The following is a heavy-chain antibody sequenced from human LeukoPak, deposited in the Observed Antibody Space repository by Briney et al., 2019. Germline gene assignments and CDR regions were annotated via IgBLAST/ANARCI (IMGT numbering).Heavy chain of an antibody. CDR1: GFTFSSYN. CDR3: ARAKIAAAAPTYYFDY. Sequence: PGGSLRLSCAVSGFTFSSYNMNWVRQAPGKGLEWVSSISSGSGYMYYEDSVKGRFTISRDNAKNSLYLQMNSLRAEDTAVYYCARAKIAAAAPTYYFDYWGQGTLVTVSS. J-gene: IGHJ4*02. D-gene: IGHD6-13*01. CDR2: ISSGSGYM. V-gene: IGHV3-21*01.